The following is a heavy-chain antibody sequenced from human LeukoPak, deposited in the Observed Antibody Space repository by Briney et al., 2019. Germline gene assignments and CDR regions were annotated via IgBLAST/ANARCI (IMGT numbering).Heavy chain of an antibody. V-gene: IGHV1-2*02. CDR1: GYTFTGYY. Sequence: ASVKVSCKASGYTFTGYYMHWVRQAPGQGLEWMGWINPNSGGTNYAQKFQGRVTMTRDTSIGTAYMELSRLRSDDTAVYYCASGPYFSYDSSGFDYWGQGTLVTVSS. D-gene: IGHD3-22*01. CDR3: ASGPYFSYDSSGFDY. CDR2: INPNSGGT. J-gene: IGHJ4*02.